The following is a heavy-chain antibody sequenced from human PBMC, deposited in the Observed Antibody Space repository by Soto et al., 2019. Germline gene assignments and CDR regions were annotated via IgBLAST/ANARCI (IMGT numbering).Heavy chain of an antibody. CDR2: IYYSGST. D-gene: IGHD6-19*01. CDR1: GGSISSSSYY. V-gene: IGHV4-39*01. Sequence: QLQLQESGPGLVKPSETLSLTCTVSGGSISSSSYYWGWIRQPPGKGLEWIGSIYYSGSTYYNPPRKSRVTIAVDTSKNQFSLKLGSVTAADTAVYDCARRRGGQWLVLGYFDYWGQGTLVTVSS. J-gene: IGHJ4*02. CDR3: ARRRGGQWLVLGYFDY.